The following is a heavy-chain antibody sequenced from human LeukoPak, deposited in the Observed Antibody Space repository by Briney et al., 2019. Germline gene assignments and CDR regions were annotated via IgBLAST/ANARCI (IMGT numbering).Heavy chain of an antibody. Sequence: SETLSLTCTVSGGSISSYYWSWIRRPAGKGLEWIGRIYTSGSTNYNPSLKSRVTMSVDTSKNQFSLKLSSVTAADTAAYYCAAQVVVPAASRGGFDYWGQGTLVTVSS. CDR3: AAQVVVPAASRGGFDY. J-gene: IGHJ4*02. D-gene: IGHD2-2*01. CDR1: GGSISSYY. CDR2: IYTSGST. V-gene: IGHV4-4*07.